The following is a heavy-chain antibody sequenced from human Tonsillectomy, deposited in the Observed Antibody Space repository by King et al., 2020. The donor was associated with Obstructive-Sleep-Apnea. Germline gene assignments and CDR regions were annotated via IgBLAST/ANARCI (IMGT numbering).Heavy chain of an antibody. CDR1: GGSISNYY. CDR2: IYYSGST. V-gene: IGHV4-59*08. Sequence: QLQESGPGLVKPSETLSLTCTVSGGSISNYYWSWIRQPPGKGLEWIGYIYYSGSTDYNPSLKSRVTISVDTSKNQFSLKLSSVTAADTAVYYCARQSDYGDYFGYWGQGTLLTVSS. J-gene: IGHJ4*02. CDR3: ARQSDYGDYFGY. D-gene: IGHD4-17*01.